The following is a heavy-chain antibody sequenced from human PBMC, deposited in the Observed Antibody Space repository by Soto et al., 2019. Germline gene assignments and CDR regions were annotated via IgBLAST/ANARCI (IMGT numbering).Heavy chain of an antibody. Sequence: EVQLLESGGGLVQSGGSLRLSCAASGFTFSTNAMNWVRQAPGKGLEWVSVITGSGGSTKYADSVKGRFTISRDNSKNTLYLQMNSLRGEDTAIYYCAKKYCGSGPCHTFGPGLFDWWGQGTLVTVSS. CDR2: ITGSGGST. V-gene: IGHV3-23*01. CDR3: AKKYCGSGPCHTFGPGLFDW. D-gene: IGHD2-21*01. J-gene: IGHJ4*02. CDR1: GFTFSTNA.